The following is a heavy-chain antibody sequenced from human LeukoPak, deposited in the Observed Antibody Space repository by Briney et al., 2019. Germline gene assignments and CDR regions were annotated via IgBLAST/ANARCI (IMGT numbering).Heavy chain of an antibody. CDR3: ARDYDSSGYDAFDI. J-gene: IGHJ3*02. D-gene: IGHD3-22*01. CDR2: IYYSGST. CDR1: GGSISSYY. Sequence: SETLSLTCTVSGGSISSYYWSWIRQPPGKGLEWIGYIYYSGSTNYSPSLKSRVTISVDTSKNQFSLKLSSVTAADTAVYYCARDYDSSGYDAFDIWGQGTMVTVSS. V-gene: IGHV4-59*01.